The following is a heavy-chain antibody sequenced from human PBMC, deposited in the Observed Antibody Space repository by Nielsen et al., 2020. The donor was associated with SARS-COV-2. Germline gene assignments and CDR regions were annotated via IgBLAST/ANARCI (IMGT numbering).Heavy chain of an antibody. CDR3: AREYDYGDY. CDR2: ISGSGGST. J-gene: IGHJ4*02. CDR1: GFTFSSYA. Sequence: GESLKISCAASGFTFSSYAMSWVRQAPGKGLEWVSAISGSGGSTYYADSVKGRFTISRDNSKNTLYLQMNSLRAEDTAVYYCAREYDYGDYWGQGTLVTVSS. V-gene: IGHV3-23*01.